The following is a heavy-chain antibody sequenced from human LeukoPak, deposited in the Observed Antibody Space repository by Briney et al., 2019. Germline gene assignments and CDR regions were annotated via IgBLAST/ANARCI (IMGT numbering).Heavy chain of an antibody. CDR2: IYYSGST. V-gene: IGHV4-39*01. CDR3: ARPERSGARGDY. Sequence: SETLSLTCTVSGGSISSSSYYWGWIRQPPGKGLEWIGSIYYSGSTYYNPSLKSRVTISVDTSKNQFSLNLSTVTAADTSVYYCARPERSGARGDYWGQGTLVTVSA. J-gene: IGHJ4*02. CDR1: GGSISSSSYY. D-gene: IGHD3-3*01.